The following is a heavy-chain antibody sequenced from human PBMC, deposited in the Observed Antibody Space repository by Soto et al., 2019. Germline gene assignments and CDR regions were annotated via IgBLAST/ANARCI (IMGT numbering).Heavy chain of an antibody. CDR2: INAGNGNT. V-gene: IGHV1-3*01. Sequence: ASVNVSCKASGYTFTIYAMHWVRQAPGQRLEWMGWINAGNGNTKYSQKFQGRVTITRDTSASTAYMELSSLRSEDTAVYYCASRYCSSTSCYDAFDIWGQGTMVTVSS. CDR3: ASRYCSSTSCYDAFDI. J-gene: IGHJ3*02. D-gene: IGHD2-2*01. CDR1: GYTFTIYA.